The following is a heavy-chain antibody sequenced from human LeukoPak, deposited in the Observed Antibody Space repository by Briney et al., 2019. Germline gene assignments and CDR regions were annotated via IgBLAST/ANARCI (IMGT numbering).Heavy chain of an antibody. CDR2: ISWDGGST. Sequence: GGSLRLSCAASGFTFDDYAMHWVRQAPGKGLEWVSLISWDGGSTYYADSVKGRFTIPRDNSKTSLYLQMNSLRTEDTALYYCAKNTNLRDWNYLLYFGYWGQGTLVTVSS. V-gene: IGHV3-43D*03. CDR3: AKNTNLRDWNYLLYFGY. J-gene: IGHJ4*02. CDR1: GFTFDDYA. D-gene: IGHD1-7*01.